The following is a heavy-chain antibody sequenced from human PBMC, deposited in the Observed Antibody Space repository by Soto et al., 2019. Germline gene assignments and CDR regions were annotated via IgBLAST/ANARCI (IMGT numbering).Heavy chain of an antibody. Sequence: GGSLRLSCAASGFNFSNFGMHWVRLAPGKGLEWVAVISNDGDNQYYGDSVKGRFTISRDNSKNTVYLQMNSLRPQDTAIYYCAKKMFHYFGSGSIFDSWGQGALVTVSS. V-gene: IGHV3-30*18. J-gene: IGHJ4*02. D-gene: IGHD3-10*01. CDR2: ISNDGDNQ. CDR1: GFNFSNFG. CDR3: AKKMFHYFGSGSIFDS.